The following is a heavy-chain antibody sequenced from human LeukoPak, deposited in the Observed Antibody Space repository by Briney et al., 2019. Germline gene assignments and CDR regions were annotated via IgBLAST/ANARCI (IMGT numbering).Heavy chain of an antibody. D-gene: IGHD1-26*01. J-gene: IGHJ4*02. CDR1: GLPLDDYG. CDR2: IIWHGETT. Sequence: PGRSLTLSCAPSGLPLDDYGMLWVRQPPGKGLEWVSFIIWHGETTYYSDSVKGRFTISRDSSKTSLYLQMNSLRTEDSGFYYWAKDLGPRGVGATPQYWGQGTVVIVSS. CDR3: AKDLGPRGVGATPQY. V-gene: IGHV3-43D*03.